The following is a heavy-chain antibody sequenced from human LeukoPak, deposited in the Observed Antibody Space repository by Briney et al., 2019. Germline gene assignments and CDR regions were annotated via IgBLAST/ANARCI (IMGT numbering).Heavy chain of an antibody. Sequence: PGGSLRLSCAASGFTFSSYGMHWVRQAPGKGLEWVAFIRYDGSNKYYADSVKGRFTISRDNSKNTLYLQMNSLRAEDTAVYYCAKNVEIAAAITRDYYYYYMDVWGKGTTVTVSS. CDR2: IRYDGSNK. CDR3: AKNVEIAAAITRDYYYYYMDV. D-gene: IGHD6-13*01. CDR1: GFTFSSYG. V-gene: IGHV3-30*02. J-gene: IGHJ6*03.